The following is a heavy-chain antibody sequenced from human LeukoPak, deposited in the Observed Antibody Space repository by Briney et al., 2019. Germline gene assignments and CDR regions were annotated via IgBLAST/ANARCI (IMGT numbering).Heavy chain of an antibody. J-gene: IGHJ4*02. CDR1: GGTFSSYA. D-gene: IGHD1-1*01. Sequence: ASVKVSCKASGGTFSSYAISWVRQAPGQGLEWMGRINPNSGGTNYAQKFQGRVTMTRDTSISTAYMELSRLRSDDTAVYYCARVVERGCFDYWGQGTLVTVSS. CDR2: INPNSGGT. CDR3: ARVVERGCFDY. V-gene: IGHV1-2*06.